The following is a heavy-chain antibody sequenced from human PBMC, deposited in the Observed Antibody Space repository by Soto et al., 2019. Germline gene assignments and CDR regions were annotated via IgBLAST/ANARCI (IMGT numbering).Heavy chain of an antibody. CDR3: ATIQLWPNYDAFDI. CDR2: ISAYNGNT. CDR1: GYTFTSYG. D-gene: IGHD5-18*01. Sequence: QVQLVQSGAEVKKPGASVKVSCKASGYTFTSYGISWVRQAPGQGLEWMGWISAYNGNTNYAQKLQGRVTMTTDTXXSTAYMELRSLRSDDTAVYYCATIQLWPNYDAFDIWGQGTMVTVSS. J-gene: IGHJ3*02. V-gene: IGHV1-18*01.